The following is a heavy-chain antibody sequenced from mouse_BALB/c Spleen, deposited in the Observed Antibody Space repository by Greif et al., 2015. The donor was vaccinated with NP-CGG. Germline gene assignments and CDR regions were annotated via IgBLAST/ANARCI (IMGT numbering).Heavy chain of an antibody. D-gene: IGHD2-1*01. J-gene: IGHJ2*01. CDR2: IYPGDGDT. CDR1: GYAFSSYW. V-gene: IGHV1-80*01. CDR3: ARVGNYYSDY. Sequence: VQGVESGAKLVRPGSSVKISCKASGYAFSSYWMNWVKQRPGQGLEWIGQIYPGDGDTNYNGKFKGKATLTADKSSSTAYMQLSSLTSEDSAVYFCARVGNYYSDYWGQGTTLTVSS.